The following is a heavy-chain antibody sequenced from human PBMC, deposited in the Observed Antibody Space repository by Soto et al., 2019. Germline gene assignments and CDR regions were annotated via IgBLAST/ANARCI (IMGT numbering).Heavy chain of an antibody. CDR2: IIPIFGTA. CDR1: GGTFSSYA. CDR3: ARDATWGGYSSSWYYYYMDV. V-gene: IGHV1-69*13. Sequence: ASVKVSCKASGGTFSSYAISWVRQAPGQGLEWMGGIIPIFGTANYAQKFQGRVTITADESTSTAYMELSSLRSEDTAVYYWARDATWGGYSSSWYYYYMDVWGKGTTVTVSS. D-gene: IGHD6-13*01. J-gene: IGHJ6*03.